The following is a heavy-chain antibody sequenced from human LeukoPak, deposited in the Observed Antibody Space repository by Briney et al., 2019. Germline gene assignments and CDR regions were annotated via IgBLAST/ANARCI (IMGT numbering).Heavy chain of an antibody. CDR2: IYYSGST. Sequence: SETLSLTCTVSGGSISSYYWSWIRQPPGKGLEWIGYIYYSGSTNYNPSLKSRVTISVDTSKNQFSLRLSSVTAADTAVYYCAREGPDYYDSSGFDYWGQGTLVTVSS. J-gene: IGHJ4*02. D-gene: IGHD3-22*01. CDR3: AREGPDYYDSSGFDY. V-gene: IGHV4-59*01. CDR1: GGSISSYY.